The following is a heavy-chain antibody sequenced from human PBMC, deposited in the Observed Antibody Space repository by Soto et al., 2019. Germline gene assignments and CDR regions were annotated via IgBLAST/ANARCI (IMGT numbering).Heavy chain of an antibody. D-gene: IGHD2-21*01. Sequence: EVQVVESGGGLVQPGGSLRLSCAASGFTFTSYWMTWVRQAPGRGLEWVANINKDGSEKSYVDSVKGRFTISRDTAKSSLYLQMNSLRADDTDVYYCVREIASRLWGKGTTVIVSS. CDR3: VREIASRL. J-gene: IGHJ6*04. CDR1: GFTFTSYW. V-gene: IGHV3-7*01. CDR2: INKDGSEK.